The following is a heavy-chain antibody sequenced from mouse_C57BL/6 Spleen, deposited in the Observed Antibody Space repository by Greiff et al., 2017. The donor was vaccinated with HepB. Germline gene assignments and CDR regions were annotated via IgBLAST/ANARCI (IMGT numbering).Heavy chain of an antibody. CDR3: AREGLGYYGIDY. Sequence: EVQLQQSGPELVKPGASVKISCKASGYTFTDYYMNWVKQSHGKSLEWIGDINPNNGGTSYNQKFKGKATLTVDKSSSTAYMELRSLTSEDSAVYYCAREGLGYYGIDYWGQGTTLTVSS. V-gene: IGHV1-26*01. J-gene: IGHJ2*01. CDR2: INPNNGGT. CDR1: GYTFTDYY. D-gene: IGHD2-3*01.